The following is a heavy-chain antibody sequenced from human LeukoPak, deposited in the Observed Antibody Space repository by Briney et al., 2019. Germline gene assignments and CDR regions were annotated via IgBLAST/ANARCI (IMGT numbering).Heavy chain of an antibody. D-gene: IGHD5-18*01. CDR3: VREGGLNYGTR. J-gene: IGHJ4*02. CDR1: GFTFSNYA. CDR2: ISNNGDIT. Sequence: PGGSLRLSCSTSGFTFSNYALHWVRQAPGKGLEFVSGISNNGDITYDADSVKGRFTISRDNSKNTLYLQMSSLRLEDTAVYYCVREGGLNYGTRWGQGTLVTVSS. V-gene: IGHV3-64D*09.